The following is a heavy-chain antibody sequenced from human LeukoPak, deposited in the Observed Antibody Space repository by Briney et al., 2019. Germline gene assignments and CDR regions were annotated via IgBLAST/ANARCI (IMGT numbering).Heavy chain of an antibody. D-gene: IGHD3-3*01. Sequence: SVKVSCKASGGTFSSYTISWVRQAPGQGLEWMGRIIPILGIANYAQKFQGRVTITAGESTSTAYMELSSLRSEDTAVYYCAGGPYYDFWSGYKGEYFQHWGQGTLVTVSS. CDR2: IIPILGIA. CDR1: GGTFSSYT. J-gene: IGHJ1*01. V-gene: IGHV1-69*02. CDR3: AGGPYYDFWSGYKGEYFQH.